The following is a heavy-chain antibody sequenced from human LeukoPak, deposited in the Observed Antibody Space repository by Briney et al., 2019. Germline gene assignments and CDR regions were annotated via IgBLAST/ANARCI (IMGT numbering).Heavy chain of an antibody. J-gene: IGHJ4*02. Sequence: GGSLRLSCAASGFTFSSYAMSWVRQAPGKGLEWVSVIYSGGSTYYADSVKGRFTISRDSSKNTLYLQMNSLRAEDTAVYYCAREILGDSSGYYPPPDYWGQGTLVTVSS. CDR2: IYSGGST. V-gene: IGHV3-66*02. D-gene: IGHD3-22*01. CDR1: GFTFSSYA. CDR3: AREILGDSSGYYPPPDY.